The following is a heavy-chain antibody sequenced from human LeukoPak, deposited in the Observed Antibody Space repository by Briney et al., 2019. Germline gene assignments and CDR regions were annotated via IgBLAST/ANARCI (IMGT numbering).Heavy chain of an antibody. CDR2: ISSSSSYI. CDR3: ARTDDFWSGCYSEFDY. Sequence: GGSLRLSCAASGFTFSSYSMNWVRQAPGKGLEWVSSISSSSSYIYYADSVKGRFTISRDNAKNSLYLQMNSLRAEDTAVYYCARTDDFWSGCYSEFDYWGQGTLVTVSS. J-gene: IGHJ4*02. CDR1: GFTFSSYS. V-gene: IGHV3-21*01. D-gene: IGHD3-3*01.